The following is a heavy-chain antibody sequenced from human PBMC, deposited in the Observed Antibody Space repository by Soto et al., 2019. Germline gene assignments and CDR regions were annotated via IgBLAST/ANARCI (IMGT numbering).Heavy chain of an antibody. CDR1: GLTFNNGR. D-gene: IGHD2-15*01. J-gene: IGHJ4*02. Sequence: EGQLVESGGGWVKPGGSLRLSCAASGLTFNNGRMSWVRQAPGTGLEGVGRIKSKAAGGTTDYSAPVQGRFTISRADSTNTVHLQMNSLKTEDTAVYYFTTDSPQTFWDGGPCYTVLTKIHDSWGQGTLVTVSS. CDR3: TTDSPQTFWDGGPCYTVLTKIHDS. CDR2: IKSKAAGGTT. V-gene: IGHV3-15*01.